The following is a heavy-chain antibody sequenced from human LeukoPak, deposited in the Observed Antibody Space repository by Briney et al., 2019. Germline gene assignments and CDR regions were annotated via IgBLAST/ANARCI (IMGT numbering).Heavy chain of an antibody. CDR1: GGSISNSY. CDR3: AKENYYDSSGYSEGMDV. D-gene: IGHD3-22*01. CDR2: MYVSGTT. J-gene: IGHJ6*02. V-gene: IGHV4-4*07. Sequence: SETLSLTCTVSGGSISNSYWRWIRQPAGKGLEWIGRMYVSGTTNYNPSLRRRVTLSIDTSTNKFSLRLRSVSAADTAVYYCAKENYYDSSGYSEGMDVWGQGTTVTVSS.